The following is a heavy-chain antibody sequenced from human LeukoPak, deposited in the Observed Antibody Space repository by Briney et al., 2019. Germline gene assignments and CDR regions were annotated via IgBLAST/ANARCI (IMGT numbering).Heavy chain of an antibody. CDR3: ARDGQSFTYYDILTGIDAFDI. CDR2: IYTSGST. D-gene: IGHD3-9*01. Sequence: ASESLSLTCTVSGGSISSYYWSWIRQPAGKGLEWLGRIYTSGSTNYNPSLKSRVTMSVDTSKNQFSLKLSSVTAADTAVYYCARDGQSFTYYDILTGIDAFDIWGQGTMVTVSS. CDR1: GGSISSYY. J-gene: IGHJ3*02. V-gene: IGHV4-4*07.